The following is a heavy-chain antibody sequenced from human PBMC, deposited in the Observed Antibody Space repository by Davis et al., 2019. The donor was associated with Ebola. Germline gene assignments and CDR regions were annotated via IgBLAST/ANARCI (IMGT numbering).Heavy chain of an antibody. D-gene: IGHD7-27*01. CDR3: ARYGDQYDFDI. CDR1: GYSFTNYW. V-gene: IGHV5-51*01. J-gene: IGHJ3*02. CDR2: IYPGDSDT. Sequence: GESLKISCKGSGYSFTNYWIGWVRQMPGKGLEWMGIIYPGDSDTKYSPSFQGQVTISADKSINTAYLQWNSLKASDIAMYYCARYGDQYDFDIWGQGTMVTVSS.